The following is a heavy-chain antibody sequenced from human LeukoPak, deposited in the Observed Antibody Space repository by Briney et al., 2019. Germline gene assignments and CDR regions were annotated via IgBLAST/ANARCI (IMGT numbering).Heavy chain of an antibody. CDR3: ARAVEGWELPAYNWFDP. J-gene: IGHJ5*02. CDR1: GYTFTSYY. D-gene: IGHD1-26*01. CDR2: INPSGGST. V-gene: IGHV1-46*01. Sequence: ASVKVSCKASGYTFTSYYMHWVRQAPGQGLEWMGIINPSGGSTSYAQKFQGRVTMTRDTSTSTVYMELSSLRSEDTAVYYCARAVEGWELPAYNWFDPWGQGTLVTVSS.